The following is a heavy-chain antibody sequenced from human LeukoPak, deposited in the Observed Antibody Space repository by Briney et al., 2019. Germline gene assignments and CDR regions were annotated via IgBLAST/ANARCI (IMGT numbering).Heavy chain of an antibody. V-gene: IGHV1-2*02. CDR2: INPNSGGT. J-gene: IGHJ4*02. CDR1: GYTFTCYY. D-gene: IGHD5-18*01. CDR3: ARDPDTAMAGDDY. Sequence: ASVKVSCKASGYTFTCYYMHWVRQAPGQGLEWMGWINPNSGGTNYAQKFQGRVTMTRDTSISTAYMELSRLRSDDTAVYYCARDPDTAMAGDDYWGQGTLVTVSS.